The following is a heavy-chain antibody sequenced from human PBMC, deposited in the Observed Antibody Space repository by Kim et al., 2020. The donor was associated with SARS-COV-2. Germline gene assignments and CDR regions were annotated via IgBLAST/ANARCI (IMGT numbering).Heavy chain of an antibody. V-gene: IGHV3-49*03. J-gene: IGHJ4*02. CDR3: TRLTFEELEPSDY. CDR1: GFTFGDYA. Sequence: GGSLRLSCTASGFTFGDYAMSWFRQAPGKGLEWVGFIRSKAYGGTTEYAASVKGRFTISRDDSKSIAYLQMNSLKTEDTAVYYCTRLTFEELEPSDYWGQGTLVTVSS. CDR2: IRSKAYGGTT. D-gene: IGHD1-1*01.